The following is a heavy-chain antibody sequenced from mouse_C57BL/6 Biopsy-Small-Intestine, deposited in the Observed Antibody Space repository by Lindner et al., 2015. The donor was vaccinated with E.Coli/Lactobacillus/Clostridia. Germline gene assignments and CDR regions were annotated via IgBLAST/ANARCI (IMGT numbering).Heavy chain of an antibody. CDR2: INSDGGNT. CDR1: IHFSGAMP. D-gene: IGHD2-13*01. CDR3: ARHDPFDYGDYDPMELRKGNAMDY. J-gene: IGHJ4*01. Sequence: VQLQESGGGFSEAWRVPETLLCSLWIHFSGAMPCLWVRQTPEKRLEWVAGINSDGGNTYYSDNVKDRFTISRDNAKNTLYLQISSLRSEDTALYCCARHDPFDYGDYDPMELRKGNAMDYWGQGTSVTVSS. V-gene: IGHV5-12-1*01.